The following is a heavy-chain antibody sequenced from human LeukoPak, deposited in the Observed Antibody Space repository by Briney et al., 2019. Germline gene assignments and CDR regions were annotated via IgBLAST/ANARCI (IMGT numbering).Heavy chain of an antibody. J-gene: IGHJ3*02. Sequence: GASVKVSCKASGYTFTSYDINWVRQATGQGLEWMGWMNPNSGNTGYAQKFQGRVTMTRNTSISTAYMELSSLRSEDTAVYYCARDFERNFDWLLYTHAFVIWGQGTMVTVSS. D-gene: IGHD3-9*01. CDR3: ARDFERNFDWLLYTHAFVI. V-gene: IGHV1-8*01. CDR2: MNPNSGNT. CDR1: GYTFTSYD.